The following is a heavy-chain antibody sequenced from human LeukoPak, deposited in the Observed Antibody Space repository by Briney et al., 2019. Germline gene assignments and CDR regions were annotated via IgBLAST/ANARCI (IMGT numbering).Heavy chain of an antibody. Sequence: GGSLRLSCAASGFTFNTYGMSWVRQAPGEGLEWVANIKQDGSEKYYVDSVKGRFTISRDNAKNSLYPQMNSLRAEDTAVYYCARDTTVTYFDYWGQGTLVTVSS. CDR2: IKQDGSEK. J-gene: IGHJ4*02. D-gene: IGHD4-17*01. CDR3: ARDTTVTYFDY. CDR1: GFTFNTYG. V-gene: IGHV3-7*01.